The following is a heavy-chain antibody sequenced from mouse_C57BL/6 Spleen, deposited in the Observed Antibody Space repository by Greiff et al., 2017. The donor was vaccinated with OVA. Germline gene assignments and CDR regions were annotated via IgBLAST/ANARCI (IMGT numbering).Heavy chain of an antibody. CDR1: GFTFSDYG. V-gene: IGHV5-17*01. J-gene: IGHJ2*01. D-gene: IGHD1-1*01. CDR3: ARPVTVVARTSFDY. CDR2: ISSGSSTF. Sequence: EVKLVESGGGLVKPGGSLKLSCAASGFTFSDYGMHWVRQAPEKGLEWVAYISSGSSTFYYADTVKGRFTISRDNAKNTLFRQMTSLRSEDTAMYYCARPVTVVARTSFDYWGQGTTRTVSS.